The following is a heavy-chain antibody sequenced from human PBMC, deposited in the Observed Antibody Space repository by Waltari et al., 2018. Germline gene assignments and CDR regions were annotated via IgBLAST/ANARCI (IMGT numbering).Heavy chain of an antibody. CDR1: GFNFNLYT. Sequence: EVLLVESGGGLVQPGGSLRLSCTASGFNFNLYTMNWVRQAPGKGLEWVSYINSASRVSLNAESGRGRFTISRDNAKNALFLQMNNLRVEDTALYYCTRGLQFAFDFWGQGTMVSVSS. J-gene: IGHJ3*01. D-gene: IGHD2-21*02. CDR2: INSASRVS. V-gene: IGHV3-48*01. CDR3: TRGLQFAFDF.